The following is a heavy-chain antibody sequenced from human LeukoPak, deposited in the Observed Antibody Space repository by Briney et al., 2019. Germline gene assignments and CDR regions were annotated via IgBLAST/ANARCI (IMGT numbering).Heavy chain of an antibody. V-gene: IGHV1-2*02. D-gene: IGHD3-22*01. CDR1: GYTFTGYY. Sequence: ASVKVSCKASGYTFTGYYMHWVRQAPGQGLEWMGWINPNSGGTNHAQKFQGRVTMTRDTSISTAYMELSRLRSDDTAVYYCARDRYYYDSSGYHDYWGQGTLVTVSS. CDR3: ARDRYYYDSSGYHDY. CDR2: INPNSGGT. J-gene: IGHJ4*02.